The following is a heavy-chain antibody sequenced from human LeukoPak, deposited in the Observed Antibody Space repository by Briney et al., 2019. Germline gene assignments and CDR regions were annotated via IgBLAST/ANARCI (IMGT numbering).Heavy chain of an antibody. CDR1: GYTFTGYY. D-gene: IGHD2-15*01. CDR3: ARGYCSGGSCYEFDP. V-gene: IGHV1-2*06. Sequence: ASVKVSCXASGYTFTGYYMHWVRQAPGQGLGWMGRINPNSGGTNYAQKFQGRVTMTRDTSISTAYMELSRLRSDDTAVYYCARGYCSGGSCYEFDPWGQGTLVTVSS. J-gene: IGHJ5*02. CDR2: INPNSGGT.